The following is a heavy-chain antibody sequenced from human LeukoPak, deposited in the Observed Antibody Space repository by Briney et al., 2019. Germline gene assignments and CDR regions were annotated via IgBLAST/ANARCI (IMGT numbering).Heavy chain of an antibody. CDR2: ISYDGSNK. CDR1: GFAFSSYA. CDR3: ARGSYSSGYYYSFDY. V-gene: IGHV3-30-3*01. D-gene: IGHD3-22*01. Sequence: PGGSLRLSCAASGFAFSSYAMHWVRQAPGKGLEWVAIISYDGSNKYYADSVKGRFTISRDNSKNTLYLQMNSLTAEDTAVYYCARGSYSSGYYYSFDYWGQGTLVTVSS. J-gene: IGHJ4*02.